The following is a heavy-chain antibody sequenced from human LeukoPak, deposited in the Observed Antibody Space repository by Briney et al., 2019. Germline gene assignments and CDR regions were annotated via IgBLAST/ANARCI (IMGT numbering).Heavy chain of an antibody. Sequence: GASVKVSCKASGYTFTSYGISWVRQAPGQGLEWMGWFSAYNGDTKYAQKLQGRVTMTTDTSTSTAYMELRSLRSDDTAVYYCARDPLGGYSSEFYYGMDVWGQGTTVTVSS. V-gene: IGHV1-18*01. D-gene: IGHD6-25*01. CDR2: FSAYNGDT. CDR1: GYTFTSYG. J-gene: IGHJ6*02. CDR3: ARDPLGGYSSEFYYGMDV.